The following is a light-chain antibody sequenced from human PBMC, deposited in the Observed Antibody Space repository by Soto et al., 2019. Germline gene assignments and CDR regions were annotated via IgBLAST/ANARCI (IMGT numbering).Light chain of an antibody. V-gene: IGKV3-11*01. CDR2: DAS. CDR1: QSVRSF. J-gene: IGKJ5*01. Sequence: EIVLTQSPATLSLSPGERATLSCRASQSVRSFLTWYQQRPGQAPRLLIYDASKRASGIPARFSGSGSGTDFALKISRVEAEDVGVYYCMQGTHWPITFGQGTRLEI. CDR3: MQGTHWPIT.